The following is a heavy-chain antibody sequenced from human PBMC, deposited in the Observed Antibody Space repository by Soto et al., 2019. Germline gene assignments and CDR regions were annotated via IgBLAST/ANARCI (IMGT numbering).Heavy chain of an antibody. D-gene: IGHD2-15*01. J-gene: IGHJ3*02. CDR1: GFTFSSYA. CDR3: LRFGGRIPTAVPFDI. V-gene: IGHV3-23*01. Sequence: EVQLLESGGGLVQPGGSLRLSCAASGFTFSSYAMCWVRQAPGKGLEWVSAISGSGGSTYYADSVKGRFTISRDNSKNTLYLQMNSLRAEDTAVYYCLRFGGRIPTAVPFDIWGQGTMVTVSS. CDR2: ISGSGGST.